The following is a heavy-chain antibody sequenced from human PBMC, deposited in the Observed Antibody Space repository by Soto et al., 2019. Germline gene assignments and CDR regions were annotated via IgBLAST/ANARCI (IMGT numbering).Heavy chain of an antibody. CDR3: AKSLAEQYYYDSSGYLDY. CDR2: ISGSGGST. CDR1: GFTFSSYA. J-gene: IGHJ4*02. D-gene: IGHD3-22*01. V-gene: IGHV3-23*01. Sequence: GGSLRLSCAASGFTFSSYAMSWVRQAPGKGLEWVSAISGSGGSTYYADSVKGRFTISRDNSKNTLYLQMNSLRAEDTAVYYCAKSLAEQYYYDSSGYLDYWGQGTLVTVSS.